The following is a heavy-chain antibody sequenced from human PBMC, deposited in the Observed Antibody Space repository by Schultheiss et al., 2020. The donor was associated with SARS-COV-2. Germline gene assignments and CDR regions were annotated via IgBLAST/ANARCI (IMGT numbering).Heavy chain of an antibody. CDR3: ARVVPAAIPFHYYYYGMDV. D-gene: IGHD2-2*02. J-gene: IGHJ6*02. V-gene: IGHV4-31*01. CDR2: IYYSGST. CDR1: GGSISSGGYY. Sequence: SETLSLTCTVSGGSISSGGYYWSWIRQHPGKGLEWIGYIYYSGSTYYNPSLKSLVTISVDTSKNQFSLKLSSVTAADTAVYYCARVVPAAIPFHYYYYGMDVWGQGTTVTVSS.